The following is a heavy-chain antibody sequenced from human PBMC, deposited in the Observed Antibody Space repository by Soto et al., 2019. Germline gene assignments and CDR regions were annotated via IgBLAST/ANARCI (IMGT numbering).Heavy chain of an antibody. Sequence: HVRLQESGPGLVKTSETLFLTCAVSGSSIRSYHWSWIRQPAGTGLEWIGRMQHTGNTNYNPSPKSRVTMSVDTSKNQISLKMTSVTAADTAVYFCAKDVSSRRWFDPWGQAILVIVSS. D-gene: IGHD3-16*01. J-gene: IGHJ5*02. CDR1: GSSIRSYH. CDR2: MQHTGNT. CDR3: AKDVSSRRWFDP. V-gene: IGHV4-4*07.